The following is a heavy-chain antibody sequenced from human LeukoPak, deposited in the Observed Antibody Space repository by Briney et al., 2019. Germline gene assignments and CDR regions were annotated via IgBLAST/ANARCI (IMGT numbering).Heavy chain of an antibody. D-gene: IGHD3-22*01. CDR2: IIPILSIA. J-gene: IGHJ4*02. CDR3: ASTRYYDSSGYRDY. V-gene: IGHV1-69*04. Sequence: GSSLKGSCKASVGTFSSYAISWVRQAPGQGLEWMGRIIPILSIANYAQKFQGRVTITADKSASTAYMELSSLRSEDTAVYYCASTRYYDSSGYRDYWGQGTLVTVSS. CDR1: VGTFSSYA.